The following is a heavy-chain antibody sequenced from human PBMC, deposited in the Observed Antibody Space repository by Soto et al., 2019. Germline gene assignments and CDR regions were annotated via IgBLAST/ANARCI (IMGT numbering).Heavy chain of an antibody. CDR1: GGSISSGGYS. Sequence: QLQLQESSSGLVKPSQTLSLTCAVSGGSISSGGYSWSWIRQPPGKGLEWIGYIYHSGSTYYNPSLKSRVTISVDRSKNQFSLKRSSVPAADTAVYYCARVPDRWGQGTLVTVSS. J-gene: IGHJ5*02. V-gene: IGHV4-30-2*01. D-gene: IGHD2-2*01. CDR2: IYHSGST. CDR3: ARVPDR.